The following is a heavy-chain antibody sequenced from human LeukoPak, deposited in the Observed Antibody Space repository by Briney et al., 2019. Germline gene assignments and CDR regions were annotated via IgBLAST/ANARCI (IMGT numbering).Heavy chain of an antibody. CDR3: ARVGWELHKKGYYYYYMDV. Sequence: GASVKVSCKASGYTFTSYYMHWVRQAPGQGLEWMGIINPSGGSTSYAQKFQGRVTMTRDMSTSTVYMELSSLRSEDTAVYYCARVGWELHKKGYYYYYMDVWGKGTTVTVSS. CDR2: INPSGGST. D-gene: IGHD2-15*01. CDR1: GYTFTSYY. J-gene: IGHJ6*03. V-gene: IGHV1-46*01.